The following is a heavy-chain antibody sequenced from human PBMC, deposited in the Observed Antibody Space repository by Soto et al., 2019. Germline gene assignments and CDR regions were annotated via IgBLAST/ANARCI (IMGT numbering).Heavy chain of an antibody. V-gene: IGHV1-2*02. CDR1: GYPFTDYY. J-gene: IGHJ6*02. CDR2: INPNSGGT. D-gene: IGHD3-10*01. CDR3: ARDLGPLLNFGYNYGLHV. Sequence: QIQLLQSGAEVKKPGASVKFSCRASGYPFTDYYIHWVRQAPGQGLDWLGWINPNSGGTDYAQNFQGRVTITRDTSMRTAYLEVTSLTSDVTAIHYCARDLGPLLNFGYNYGLHVRGQGTTETVSS.